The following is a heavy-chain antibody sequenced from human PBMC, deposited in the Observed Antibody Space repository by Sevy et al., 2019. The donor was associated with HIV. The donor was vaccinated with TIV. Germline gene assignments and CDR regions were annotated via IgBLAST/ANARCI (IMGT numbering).Heavy chain of an antibody. D-gene: IGHD3-9*01. Sequence: GGSLRLSCAASGFTFSNYAMHWVRQAPGKGLEWVAVISYDGSKKYYADSVKGRFTISRDNSKNTLYLQMNSLRAEDTAVYYCARIHYDILTGYSDSFDIWGQGTMVTVSS. CDR1: GFTFSNYA. CDR3: ARIHYDILTGYSDSFDI. V-gene: IGHV3-30-3*01. CDR2: ISYDGSKK. J-gene: IGHJ3*02.